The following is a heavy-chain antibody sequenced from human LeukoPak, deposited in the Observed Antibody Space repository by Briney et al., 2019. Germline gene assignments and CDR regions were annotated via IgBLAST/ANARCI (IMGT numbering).Heavy chain of an antibody. CDR1: GGSISSYY. CDR3: ARHDSGWNDGHWYFDL. V-gene: IGHV4-59*01. D-gene: IGHD1-1*01. CDR2: IYYSGST. J-gene: IGHJ2*01. Sequence: PSETLSLTCTVSGGSISSYYWSWIRQSPGKGLEWIGYIYYSGSTNSNPSLKSRVTISVDTSKNQFSLKLSSVTAADTAVYYCARHDSGWNDGHWYFDLWSRGTLVTISS.